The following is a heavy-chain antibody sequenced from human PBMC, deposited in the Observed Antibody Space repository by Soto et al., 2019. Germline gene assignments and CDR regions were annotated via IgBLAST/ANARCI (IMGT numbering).Heavy chain of an antibody. CDR2: ISYDGSNK. V-gene: IGHV3-30*18. CDR3: AKDSAGYGIFFLFDY. D-gene: IGHD3-9*01. Sequence: GGSLRLSCAASGFTFSSYGMHWVRQAPGKGLEWVAVISYDGSNKYYADSVKGRFTISRDNSKNTLYLQMNRLRAEDTAVYYCAKDSAGYGIFFLFDYWGQGTLVTVSS. CDR1: GFTFSSYG. J-gene: IGHJ4*02.